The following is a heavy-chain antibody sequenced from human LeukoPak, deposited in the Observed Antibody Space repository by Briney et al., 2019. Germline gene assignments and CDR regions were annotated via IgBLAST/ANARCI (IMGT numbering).Heavy chain of an antibody. Sequence: PSETLSLTCTVSGGSISSGSYYWRWIRQPAGKGLEWIGRIYTSGSTNYNPSLKSRFTISVDTSKNTFSLKLSSVTAADTAVYYCARIDYYGSGSYWWFDPWGQGTLVTVSS. D-gene: IGHD3-10*01. CDR1: GGSISSGSYY. J-gene: IGHJ5*02. V-gene: IGHV4-61*02. CDR2: IYTSGST. CDR3: ARIDYYGSGSYWWFDP.